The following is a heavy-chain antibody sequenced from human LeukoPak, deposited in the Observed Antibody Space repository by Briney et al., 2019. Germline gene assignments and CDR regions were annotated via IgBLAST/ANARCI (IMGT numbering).Heavy chain of an antibody. V-gene: IGHV1-8*01. CDR1: GYTFTTYD. J-gene: IGHJ4*02. Sequence: GASVRVSCKASGYTFTTYDINWVRQANGQGLEWMGWMNPNSGNTGYAQKFQGRVTMTRNTSMSTAYMELSSVRSEDTAVYYCARANYYGSGKKDLDYWGQGTLVTVSS. CDR3: ARANYYGSGKKDLDY. D-gene: IGHD3-10*01. CDR2: MNPNSGNT.